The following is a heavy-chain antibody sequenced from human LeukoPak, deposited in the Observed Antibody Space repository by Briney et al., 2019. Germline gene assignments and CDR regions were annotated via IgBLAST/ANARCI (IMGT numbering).Heavy chain of an antibody. V-gene: IGHV4-34*01. CDR1: GGSFSGYY. CDR3: ARGVGGRVVVTAALRTEAGEGDSSSAASNYYYYMDV. Sequence: SETLSLTCAVYGGSFSGYYWSWIREPPGKGLEWIGEINHSGTTNYNPSLKSRVTISVDTSKNQFSLKLNSVTAADTAVYYCARGVGGRVVVTAALRTEAGEGDSSSAASNYYYYMDVWGKGTTVTVSS. D-gene: IGHD2-15*01. CDR2: INHSGTT. J-gene: IGHJ6*03.